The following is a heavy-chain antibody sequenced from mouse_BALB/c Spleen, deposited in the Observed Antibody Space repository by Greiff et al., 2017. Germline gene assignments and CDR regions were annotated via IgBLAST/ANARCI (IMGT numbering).Heavy chain of an antibody. Sequence: QVQLQQSGAELVKPGASVKLSCKASGYTFTSYYMYWVKQRPGQGLEWIGEINPSNGGTNFNEKFKSKATLTVDTSSSTAYMQLSSLTSEDSAVYYGTRPFDGSSYEDAMDYWGQGTSVTVSS. D-gene: IGHD1-1*01. V-gene: IGHV1S81*02. J-gene: IGHJ4*01. CDR2: INPSNGGT. CDR1: GYTFTSYY. CDR3: TRPFDGSSYEDAMDY.